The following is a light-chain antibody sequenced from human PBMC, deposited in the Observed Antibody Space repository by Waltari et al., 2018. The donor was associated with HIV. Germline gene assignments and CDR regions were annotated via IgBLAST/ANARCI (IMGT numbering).Light chain of an antibody. Sequence: DIQMTQSPSTLSASVGDRVTITCRASQSISSWLAWYQQKPGKAPKRLIYKGSSLESGVPSRFSGSGSGTELTLTISSLQPDYFATYYCQQYNSYPYTFGQGTKLEIK. V-gene: IGKV1-5*03. CDR2: KGS. CDR3: QQYNSYPYT. CDR1: QSISSW. J-gene: IGKJ2*01.